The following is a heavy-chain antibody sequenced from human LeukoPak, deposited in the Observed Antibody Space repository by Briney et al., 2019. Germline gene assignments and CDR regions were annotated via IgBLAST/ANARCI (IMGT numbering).Heavy chain of an antibody. Sequence: GGSLRPSCAASGFTFSSYAMHWVRQAPGKGLEWVAVISYDGSNKYYADSVKGRFTISRDNSKNTLYLQMNSLRAEDTAVYYCARAVSSGWYSPGDYWGQGTLVTVSS. CDR1: GFTFSSYA. D-gene: IGHD6-19*01. CDR2: ISYDGSNK. CDR3: ARAVSSGWYSPGDY. J-gene: IGHJ4*02. V-gene: IGHV3-30*04.